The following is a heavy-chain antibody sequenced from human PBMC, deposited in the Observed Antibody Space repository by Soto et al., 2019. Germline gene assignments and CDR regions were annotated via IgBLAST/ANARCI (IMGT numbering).Heavy chain of an antibody. V-gene: IGHV1-69*13. J-gene: IGHJ3*02. CDR3: ARGQGYDVLEGSAFDI. D-gene: IGHD3-22*01. Sequence: SVKVSCKASGGTFSSYAISWVRQAPGQGLEWMGGIIPIFGTANYAQKFQGRVTITADESTSTAYMELSSLRSEDTAVYYCARGQGYDVLEGSAFDIWGQGTMVTVSS. CDR1: GGTFSSYA. CDR2: IIPIFGTA.